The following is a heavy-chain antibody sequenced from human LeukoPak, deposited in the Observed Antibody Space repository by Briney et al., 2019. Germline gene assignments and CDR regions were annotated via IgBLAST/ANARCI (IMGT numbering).Heavy chain of an antibody. V-gene: IGHV3-74*01. CDR2: ITNDGSAT. D-gene: IGHD2-15*01. CDR3: ARDASPGYFDL. J-gene: IGHJ2*01. Sequence: PGGSLRLSCAVSGFTFSNYWMHWVRQGPGKGLAWVSRITNDGSATGYADSVKGRITISKDNAKNTLYLHMDSLSPEDTAVYYCARDASPGYFDLWGRGTLVTVSS. CDR1: GFTFSNYW.